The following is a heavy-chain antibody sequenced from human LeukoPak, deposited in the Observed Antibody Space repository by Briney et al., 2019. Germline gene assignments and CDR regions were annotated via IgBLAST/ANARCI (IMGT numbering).Heavy chain of an antibody. CDR1: GGSISSSSYY. D-gene: IGHD3-10*01. V-gene: IGHV4-61*05. CDR3: ARRLPHYGSGSYYFDY. CDR2: TYYSGST. J-gene: IGHJ4*02. Sequence: SETLSLTCTVSGGSISSSSYYWGWIRQPPGKGLEWIGYTYYSGSTNYNPSLKSRVTISVDTSKNQFSLKLSSVTAADTAVYYCARRLPHYGSGSYYFDYWGQGTLVTVSS.